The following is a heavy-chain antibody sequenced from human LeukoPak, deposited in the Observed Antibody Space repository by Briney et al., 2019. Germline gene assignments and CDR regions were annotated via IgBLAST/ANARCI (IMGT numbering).Heavy chain of an antibody. Sequence: PGGSLRLSCAASGFTFSSYAMHWVRQAPGKWLEWVAVISYDGSNKYYADSVKGRFTISRDNSKNTLYLQMNSLRAEDTAVYYCARSIAARRPADYWGQGTLVTVSS. D-gene: IGHD6-6*01. J-gene: IGHJ4*02. V-gene: IGHV3-30*01. CDR3: ARSIAARRPADY. CDR2: ISYDGSNK. CDR1: GFTFSSYA.